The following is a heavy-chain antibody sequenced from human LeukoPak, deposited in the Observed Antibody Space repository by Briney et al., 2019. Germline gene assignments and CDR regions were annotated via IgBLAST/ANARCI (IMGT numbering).Heavy chain of an antibody. Sequence: PSETLSLTCTVSGGSISSSSYYWGWIRQPPGKGLEWIGSIYHSGSTYYNPSLKSRVTISVDTSKNQFSLKLSSVTAADTAVYYCAREEDSHMDVWGKGTTVTVSS. D-gene: IGHD2-15*01. J-gene: IGHJ6*03. CDR2: IYHSGST. V-gene: IGHV4-39*07. CDR1: GGSISSSSYY. CDR3: AREEDSHMDV.